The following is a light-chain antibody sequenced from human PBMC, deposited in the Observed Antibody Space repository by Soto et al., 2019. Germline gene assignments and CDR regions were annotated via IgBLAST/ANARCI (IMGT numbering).Light chain of an antibody. V-gene: IGLV2-23*02. J-gene: IGLJ3*02. Sequence: QSALTQPASVSGSPGQSLTISCTGTSSDVGSYNLVSWYQQHPGKAPKLMIYEVSKRPSGVSNRFSGSKSGNTASLTISWLQAEDEADYSCCSYAGSSTWVFGGGTQLTVL. CDR1: SSDVGSYNL. CDR3: CSYAGSSTWV. CDR2: EVS.